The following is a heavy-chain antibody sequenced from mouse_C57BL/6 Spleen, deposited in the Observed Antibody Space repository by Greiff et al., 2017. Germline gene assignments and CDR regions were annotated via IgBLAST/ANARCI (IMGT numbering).Heavy chain of an antibody. V-gene: IGHV1-63*01. CDR2: IYPGGGYT. J-gene: IGHJ2*01. CDR1: GYTFTNYW. D-gene: IGHD3-3*01. Sequence: VQLQQSGAALVRPGTSVKMSCKASGYTFTNYWIGWAKQRPGHGLEWIGDIYPGGGYTNYNEKFKGKATLTAAKSSSTAYMQFSSLTSEDSAIYYRARTGDRCLDYWGQGTTLTVSS. CDR3: ARTGDRCLDY.